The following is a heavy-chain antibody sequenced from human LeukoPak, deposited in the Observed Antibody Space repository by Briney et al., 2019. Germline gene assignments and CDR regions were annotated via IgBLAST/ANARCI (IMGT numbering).Heavy chain of an antibody. CDR1: GFTLSSYG. D-gene: IGHD6-19*01. V-gene: IGHV3-30*02. CDR3: ALRRGYSGWYRFDY. Sequence: GGSLRLSCAASGFTLSSYGMHWVRQAPGKGLEWVAFIRYDGSNKYYADSVKGRFTISRDNSKNTLYLQMNSLRAEDTAVYYCALRRGYSGWYRFDYWGQGTLVTVSS. J-gene: IGHJ4*02. CDR2: IRYDGSNK.